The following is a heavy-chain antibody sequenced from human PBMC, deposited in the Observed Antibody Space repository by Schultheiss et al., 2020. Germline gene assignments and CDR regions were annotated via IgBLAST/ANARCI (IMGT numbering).Heavy chain of an antibody. Sequence: SQTLSLTCTVSGDSISSHYWSWIRQPPGKGLEWIGEINHSGSTNYNPSLKSRVTISVDTSKNQFSLKLSSVTAADTAVYYCARVSNDYVWGSYRSDYDAFDIWGQGTMVTVSS. CDR2: INHSGST. CDR3: ARVSNDYVWGSYRSDYDAFDI. V-gene: IGHV4-59*11. J-gene: IGHJ3*02. CDR1: GDSISSHY. D-gene: IGHD3-16*02.